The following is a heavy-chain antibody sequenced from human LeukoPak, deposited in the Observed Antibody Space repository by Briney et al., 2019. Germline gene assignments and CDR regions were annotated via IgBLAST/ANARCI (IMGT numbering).Heavy chain of an antibody. V-gene: IGHV1-69-2*01. J-gene: IGHJ4*02. CDR1: GYTFTDYY. CDR2: VDPEDGET. CDR3: ATRGYSGYDVDY. D-gene: IGHD5-12*01. Sequence: AAPVKVSCNVSGYTFTDYYMHWVQQAPGKGLEWMGLVDPEDGETIYAEKFQGRVTITADTSTDTAYMELSSLRSEDTAVYYCATRGYSGYDVDYWGQGTLVTVSS.